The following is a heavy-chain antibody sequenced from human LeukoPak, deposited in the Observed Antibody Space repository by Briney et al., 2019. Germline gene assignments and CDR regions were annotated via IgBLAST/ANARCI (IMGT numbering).Heavy chain of an antibody. Sequence: GGSLRLSCAASGFTFSNAWMSWVRQAPGKGLEWVGRIKSKTDGGTTDYAAPVKGRFTISRDDSKSIAYLQMNSLKTEDTAVYYCTRVVGATLPLVDYWGQGTLVTVSS. D-gene: IGHD1-26*01. V-gene: IGHV3-15*01. CDR1: GFTFSNAW. J-gene: IGHJ4*02. CDR2: IKSKTDGGTT. CDR3: TRVVGATLPLVDY.